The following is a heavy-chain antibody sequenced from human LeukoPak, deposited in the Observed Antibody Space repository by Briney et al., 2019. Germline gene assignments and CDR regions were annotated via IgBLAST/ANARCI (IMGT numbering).Heavy chain of an antibody. CDR1: GASISSSNW. D-gene: IGHD3-16*01. CDR2: IYYSGST. CDR3: ARFKGSTWGDAFDF. V-gene: IGHV4-28*01. Sequence: SETLSLTCAVSGASISSSNWWSWIRQPPGKGLEWIGYIYYSGSTNYNPSLKSRVTISVDTSKNQFSLKLSSVTAVDTAVYYCARFKGSTWGDAFDFWGQGTMVTVSS. J-gene: IGHJ3*01.